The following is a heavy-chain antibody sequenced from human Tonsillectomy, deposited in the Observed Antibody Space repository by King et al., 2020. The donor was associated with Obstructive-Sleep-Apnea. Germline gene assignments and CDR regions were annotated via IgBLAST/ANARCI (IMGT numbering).Heavy chain of an antibody. D-gene: IGHD3-10*01. CDR3: AASHYYYGAGTYFDY. Sequence: VQLVESGAEVKKPGQSLTISCTGSGYSFSNYWIGWVRQLPGKGLEWMGVFYPGDSHTRYSPSFQGHVTISADESISTAYLHWNSLKASDTAMYYCAASHYYYGAGTYFDYWGQGTQVTVSS. CDR1: GYSFSNYW. CDR2: FYPGDSHT. V-gene: IGHV5-51*01. J-gene: IGHJ4*02.